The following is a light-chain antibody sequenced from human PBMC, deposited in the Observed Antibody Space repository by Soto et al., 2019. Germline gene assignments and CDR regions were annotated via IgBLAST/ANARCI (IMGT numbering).Light chain of an antibody. CDR1: SSRIGGYNY. CDR3: SSQAVSSTLV. Sequence: QSVLTQPASVSGSPGQSITISCTGTSSRIGGYNYVSWYQQHPGKAPKLMIYDVSNRPSGVSNRFSGSKSGNTASLTISGLQAEDEADYYCSSQAVSSTLVFGGGTKLTVL. CDR2: DVS. V-gene: IGLV2-14*01. J-gene: IGLJ2*01.